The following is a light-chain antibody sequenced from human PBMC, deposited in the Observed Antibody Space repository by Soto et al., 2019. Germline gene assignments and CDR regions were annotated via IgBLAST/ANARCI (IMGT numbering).Light chain of an antibody. CDR2: EVS. Sequence: QSVLTQPASGSGSPGQSITISCTGSSNDIGAYKYVSWYQQYPGKAPKLIIFEVSNRPSGVSNRFSGSKSGNTASLTIAGLQAEDEADYHCSSYTTGSTLYVFGGGTKVTVL. V-gene: IGLV2-14*01. CDR3: SSYTTGSTLYV. J-gene: IGLJ1*01. CDR1: SNDIGAYKY.